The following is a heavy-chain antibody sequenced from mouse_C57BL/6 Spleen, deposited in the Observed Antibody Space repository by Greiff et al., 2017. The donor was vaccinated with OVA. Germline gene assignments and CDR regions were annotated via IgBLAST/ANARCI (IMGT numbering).Heavy chain of an antibody. J-gene: IGHJ1*03. V-gene: IGHV2-2*01. D-gene: IGHD1-1*01. CDR2: IWSGGST. CDR3: ARNTVVAPWYFDV. Sequence: QVQLQQSGPGLVQPSQSLSITCTVSGFSLTSYGVHWVRQSPGKGLEWLGVIWSGGSTDYNAAFISRLSISKDNSKSQVFFKMNSLQADDTAIYHCARNTVVAPWYFDVWGTGTTVTVSA. CDR1: GFSLTSYG.